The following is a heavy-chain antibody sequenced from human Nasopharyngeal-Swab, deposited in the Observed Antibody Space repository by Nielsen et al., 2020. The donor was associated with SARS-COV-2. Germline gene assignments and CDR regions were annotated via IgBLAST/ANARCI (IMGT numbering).Heavy chain of an antibody. CDR2: TSGSGNT. Sequence: GGSLRLSCEASGFTFRDHAMTWVRQAPGKGLEWVSTTSGSGNTHYADSVKGRFTISRDNSKNTVFLQMNSLRAEDTAIYSCASWAGSSRDYYGPLDYWGQGNLVTVSS. V-gene: IGHV3-23*01. CDR1: GFTFRDHA. J-gene: IGHJ4*02. CDR3: ASWAGSSRDYYGPLDY. D-gene: IGHD6-25*01.